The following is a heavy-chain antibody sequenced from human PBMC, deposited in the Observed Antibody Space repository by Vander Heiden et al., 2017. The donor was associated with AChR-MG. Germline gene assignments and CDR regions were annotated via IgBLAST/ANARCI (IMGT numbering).Heavy chain of an antibody. Sequence: QVQLQESGPGLVKPSQTLSPTCPVSGGPISRGGYYWSLIRQHPGKGLDWIGYIYYSGRTYYNPSLKSRVTISVDTSKNQFSLKLSSVTAAATAVYYCARDHQYGSIAAGWFDPWGHGTLVTVSS. V-gene: IGHV4-31*03. J-gene: IGHJ5*02. D-gene: IGHD6-13*01. CDR1: GGPISRGGYY. CDR2: IYYSGRT. CDR3: ARDHQYGSIAAGWFDP.